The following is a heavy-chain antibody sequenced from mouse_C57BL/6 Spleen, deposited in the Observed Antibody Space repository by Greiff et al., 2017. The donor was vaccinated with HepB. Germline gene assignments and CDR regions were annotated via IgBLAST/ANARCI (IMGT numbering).Heavy chain of an antibody. V-gene: IGHV1-80*01. CDR1: GYAFSSYW. D-gene: IGHD1-1*01. J-gene: IGHJ3*01. CDR3: ARGGYYGSSPAWFAY. CDR2: IYPGDGDT. Sequence: VQLLQSGAELVKPGASVKISCKASGYAFSSYWMNWVKQRPGKGLEWIGQIYPGDGDTNYNGKFKGKATLTADKSSSTAYMQLSSLTSEDSAVYFCARGGYYGSSPAWFAYWGQGTLVTVSA.